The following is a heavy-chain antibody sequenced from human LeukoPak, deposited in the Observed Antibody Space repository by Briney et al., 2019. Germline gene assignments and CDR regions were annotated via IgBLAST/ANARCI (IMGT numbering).Heavy chain of an antibody. CDR2: ISGSGGST. D-gene: IGHD5-12*01. CDR1: GFTFSGYA. CDR3: AKVRHIVAMYYYFDY. Sequence: GGSLRLACAASGFTFSGYAMSWVRQAPGKGLEWVSAISGSGGSTYYADSVKGRFTISRDNSKNTLYLQMNSLRAEDTAVYYCAKVRHIVAMYYYFDYWGQGTLVTVSS. J-gene: IGHJ4*02. V-gene: IGHV3-23*01.